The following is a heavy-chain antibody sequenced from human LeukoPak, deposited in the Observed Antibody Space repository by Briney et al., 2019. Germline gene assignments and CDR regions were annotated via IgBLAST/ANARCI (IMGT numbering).Heavy chain of an antibody. CDR3: VGRLEWERIRDAAFDI. Sequence: PGGSLRLSCAASGFTFSSYGMSWVRQAPGKGLEWVSAISGSGGSTYHADSVKGRFTISRDNSKNTLYLQMNSLRAEDTAVYYCVGRLEWERIRDAAFDIWGQGTMLTVSS. V-gene: IGHV3-23*01. J-gene: IGHJ3*02. CDR1: GFTFSSYG. D-gene: IGHD1-26*01. CDR2: ISGSGGST.